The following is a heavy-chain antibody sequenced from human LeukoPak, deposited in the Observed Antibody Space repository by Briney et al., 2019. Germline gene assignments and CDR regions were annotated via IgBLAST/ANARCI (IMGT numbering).Heavy chain of an antibody. V-gene: IGHV1-18*01. J-gene: IGHJ3*02. Sequence: ASVKVSCKASGYTFTSYGISWVRQAPGQGLEWMGWISAYNGNTNYAQKLQGRVTMTTDTSTSTAYMELRSLRSDDTAVYYCARDAGIRSPPDALDIWGQGTMITVSS. CDR1: GYTFTSYG. CDR3: ARDAGIRSPPDALDI. CDR2: ISAYNGNT.